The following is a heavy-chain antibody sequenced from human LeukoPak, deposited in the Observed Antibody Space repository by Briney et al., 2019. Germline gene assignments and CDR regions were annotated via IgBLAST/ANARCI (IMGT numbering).Heavy chain of an antibody. V-gene: IGHV3-7*01. CDR1: GFTFSSYW. D-gene: IGHD3-10*01. J-gene: IGHJ4*02. CDR2: IKQDGSEK. CDR3: ARGGGSYDY. Sequence: PGGSLRLSCAASGFTFSSYWMSWVRQAPGKGLEWVANIKQDGSEKYYVDSVKGRFTISRDNAKNALSLQLKSMRAEDTAVYYCARGGGSYDYWGEGTLVTVSS.